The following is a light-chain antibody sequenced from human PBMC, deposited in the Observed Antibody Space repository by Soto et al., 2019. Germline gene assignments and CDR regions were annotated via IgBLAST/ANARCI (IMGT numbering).Light chain of an antibody. CDR3: NSQTTSGIRV. Sequence: QSALTQPPSASGSPGQSVTISCTGTSSDVGGYNHVSWYQHHPGKAPKLIIYEVSYRPSGVSNRFSGSKSAYTASLTISGLQAEDEADYYCNSQTTSGIRVFGTGTKLTVL. CDR2: EVS. J-gene: IGLJ1*01. V-gene: IGLV2-14*01. CDR1: SSDVGGYNH.